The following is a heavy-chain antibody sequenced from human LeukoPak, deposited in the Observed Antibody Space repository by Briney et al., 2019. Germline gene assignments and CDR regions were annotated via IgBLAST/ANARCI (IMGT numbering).Heavy chain of an antibody. J-gene: IGHJ4*02. D-gene: IGHD3-10*01. CDR2: ISGSGGST. CDR3: AKDWGRFYYGSGSLDY. Sequence: PGGSLRLSCAASGFTFSSYAMSWVRQAPGKGLEWVSAISGSGGSTYYADSVKGRFTISRDNSKNTLYLQMNSLRAEDTAVYYCAKDWGRFYYGSGSLDYWGQGTLVTVSS. V-gene: IGHV3-23*01. CDR1: GFTFSSYA.